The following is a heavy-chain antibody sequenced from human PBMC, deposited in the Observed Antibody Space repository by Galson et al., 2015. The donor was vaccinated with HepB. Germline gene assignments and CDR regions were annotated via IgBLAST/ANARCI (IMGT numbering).Heavy chain of an antibody. CDR3: AKWALASMGDAFDI. CDR2: IRYDGNIK. V-gene: IGHV3-30*02. Sequence: SLRLSCAASGFPFNNAWMTWVRQAPGRGLEWVTFIRYDGNIKYYADAVKGRFTISRDNSKNTVYLQMNSLRPEDTAVYYCAKWALASMGDAFDIWGQGTMVSVSS. CDR1: GFPFNNAW. J-gene: IGHJ3*02. D-gene: IGHD2-21*01.